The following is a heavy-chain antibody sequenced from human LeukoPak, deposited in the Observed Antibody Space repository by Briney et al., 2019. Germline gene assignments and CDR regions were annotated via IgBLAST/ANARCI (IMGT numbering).Heavy chain of an antibody. J-gene: IGHJ5*02. CDR3: ARVGKGSYYLP. D-gene: IGHD3-10*01. CDR2: IYYSGST. V-gene: IGHV4-59*01. Sequence: SETLSLTCTVSGGSISSYYWSWIRQPPGKGLEWIGYIYYSGSTNYNPSLKSRVTISVDTSKNQFSLKLSSVTAADTAVYYCARVGKGSYYLPWRQGTLVTVSS. CDR1: GGSISSYY.